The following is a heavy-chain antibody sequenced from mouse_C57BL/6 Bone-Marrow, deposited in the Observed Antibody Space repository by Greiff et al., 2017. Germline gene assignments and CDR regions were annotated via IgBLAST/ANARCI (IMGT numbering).Heavy chain of an antibody. J-gene: IGHJ4*01. CDR1: GFTFSDYY. V-gene: IGHV5-12*01. CDR3: ARRYSNFYAMDY. Sequence: EVKLVESGGGLVQPGGSLKLSCAASGFTFSDYYMYWVRQTPEKRLEWVAYISNGGGSTYYPDTVKGRFTISRDNAKNTLYLHMSRLTSEDTAMYYCARRYSNFYAMDYWGQGTSVTVSS. D-gene: IGHD2-5*01. CDR2: ISNGGGST.